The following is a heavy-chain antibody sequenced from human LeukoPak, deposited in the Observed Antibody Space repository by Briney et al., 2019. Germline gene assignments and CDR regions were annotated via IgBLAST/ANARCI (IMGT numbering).Heavy chain of an antibody. V-gene: IGHV1-18*01. CDR3: ARVEMATDDAFDI. D-gene: IGHD5-12*01. Sequence: ASVKVSCKASGYTFTSYGISWVRQAPGQGLEWMGWISAYNGNTNYAQKLQGRVTMTRDTSISTASMELMNLTSDDTAVYYCARVEMATDDAFDIWGQGTMVTVSS. CDR1: GYTFTSYG. J-gene: IGHJ3*02. CDR2: ISAYNGNT.